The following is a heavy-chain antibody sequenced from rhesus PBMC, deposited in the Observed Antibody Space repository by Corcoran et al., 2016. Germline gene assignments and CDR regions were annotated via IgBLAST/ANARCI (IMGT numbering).Heavy chain of an antibody. CDR2: LDGNSAMT. J-gene: IGHJ6*01. V-gene: IGHV4-73*01. D-gene: IGHD3-3*01. Sequence: VTLQQWGEGLVKTSETLSLTCAVYGGSMTGDYFWSWCRQSQGKGLEWIGYLDGNSAMTNYSPSLKNRVTISRDMSKNQFSLKLTSVTAADTAVYYCAREVFSLWTVETSYFGLNSWGQGVV. CDR1: GGSMTGDYF. CDR3: AREVFSLWTVETSYFGLNS.